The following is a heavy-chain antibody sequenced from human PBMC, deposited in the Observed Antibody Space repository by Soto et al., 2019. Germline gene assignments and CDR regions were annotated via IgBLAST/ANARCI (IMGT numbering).Heavy chain of an antibody. J-gene: IGHJ4*02. Sequence: EVQLVESGGGLVQPGGSLRLSCAASGFTFSSYNMNWVRQAPGKGLEWVSYISSSSSTIYYADSVKGRFTISRDNAKNSLYLTKNRLRDEDTAGYYCARPRGYSYVLPDYWGQGTLVTVSS. CDR1: GFTFSSYN. D-gene: IGHD5-18*01. CDR3: ARPRGYSYVLPDY. V-gene: IGHV3-48*02. CDR2: ISSSSSTI.